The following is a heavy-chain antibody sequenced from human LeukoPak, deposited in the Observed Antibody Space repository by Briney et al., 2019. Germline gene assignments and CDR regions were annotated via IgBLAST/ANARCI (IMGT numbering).Heavy chain of an antibody. CDR3: VRDGAVVTSGNYPWRYFQF. CDR2: ISWDSGGI. D-gene: IGHD3-10*01. V-gene: IGHV3-9*01. CDR1: GFTFGDYA. Sequence: GGSLRLSCAASGFTFGDYAMHWVRQAPGKGLEWVSGISWDSGGIGYADSVKGRFTISRDNAKNSLYLQMNTLRAEDTAVYYCVRDGAVVTSGNYPWRYFQFWGQGTLVTVSS. J-gene: IGHJ1*01.